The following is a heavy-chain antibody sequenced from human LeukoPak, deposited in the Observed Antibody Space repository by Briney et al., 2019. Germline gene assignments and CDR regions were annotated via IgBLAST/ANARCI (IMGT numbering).Heavy chain of an antibody. V-gene: IGHV3-21*01. D-gene: IGHD2-2*02. CDR1: GFTFSSYS. CDR2: ISSSSSYI. J-gene: IGHJ4*02. Sequence: GGSLRLSCAASGFTFSSYSMNWVRQAPGKGLEWVSSISSSSSYIYYADSVKGRFTISRDNAKNSLYLQMNSLRAEDTAVYYCARPYCSSTSCYTGIGYWGQGTLVTVS. CDR3: ARPYCSSTSCYTGIGY.